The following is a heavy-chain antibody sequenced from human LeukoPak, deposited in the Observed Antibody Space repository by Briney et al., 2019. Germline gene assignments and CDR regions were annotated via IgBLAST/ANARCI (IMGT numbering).Heavy chain of an antibody. D-gene: IGHD3-3*01. CDR1: GGSMSSYY. Sequence: SETLSLTCTVSGGSMSSYYWSWIRQPPGKELEWMGDIYYSGRTNYNPSLKSRVTISVDTPKKQFSLKLSSVTAADTVVYYCARVSYDFWSGYLFDPWGQGPLVTVSS. CDR3: ARVSYDFWSGYLFDP. V-gene: IGHV4-59*01. J-gene: IGHJ5*02. CDR2: IYYSGRT.